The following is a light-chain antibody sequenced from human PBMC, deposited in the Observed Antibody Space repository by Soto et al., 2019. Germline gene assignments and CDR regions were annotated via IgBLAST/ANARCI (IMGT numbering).Light chain of an antibody. CDR2: AAS. CDR3: HQYDKAPQT. Sequence: EIVLTLSPGTLSLSPGERATLSCRASQYMTRTYIAWYQQKPGQAPRLLIYAASNRATGIPDKFSGSGSGTDYSLTITRLEPEDSAVYYCHQYDKAPQTFGQGTKVEIK. V-gene: IGKV3-20*01. CDR1: QYMTRTY. J-gene: IGKJ2*01.